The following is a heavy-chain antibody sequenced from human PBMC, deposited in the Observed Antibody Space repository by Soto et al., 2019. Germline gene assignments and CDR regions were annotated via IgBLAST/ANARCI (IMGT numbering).Heavy chain of an antibody. Sequence: EVQLVESGGGLVKPGGSLRLSCAASGFTFSNAWMSWVRQAPGKGLEWVGRIKSKTDGGTTDYAAPVKGRFTISRDDSKNTLYLQMNSLKTEDTAVYYCTTGEIAAAGTGFDYWGQGTLVTVSS. D-gene: IGHD6-13*01. CDR2: IKSKTDGGTT. J-gene: IGHJ4*02. CDR1: GFTFSNAW. V-gene: IGHV3-15*01. CDR3: TTGEIAAAGTGFDY.